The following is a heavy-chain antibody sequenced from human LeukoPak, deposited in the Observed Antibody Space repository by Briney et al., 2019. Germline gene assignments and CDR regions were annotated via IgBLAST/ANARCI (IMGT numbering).Heavy chain of an antibody. J-gene: IGHJ4*02. V-gene: IGHV3-23*01. CDR2: VSTSGGT. D-gene: IGHD5-12*01. CDR1: GLTFSNSA. Sequence: PGGSLRLSCAASGLTFSNSAMNWVRQAPGKGLECVSSVSTSGGTYHADSVKGRFTISRDNSKNTVHLQMNSLRAEDTAVYYCAKGGKWPRFGPEYWGQGTLVTVSS. CDR3: AKGGKWPRFGPEY.